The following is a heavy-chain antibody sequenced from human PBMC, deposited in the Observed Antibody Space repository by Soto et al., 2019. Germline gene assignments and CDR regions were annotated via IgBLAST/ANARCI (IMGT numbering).Heavy chain of an antibody. CDR1: GFTFSSYA. V-gene: IGHV3-23*01. CDR3: AKAPATTYDFWSGYQNHFDY. D-gene: IGHD3-3*01. Sequence: GSLRLSCAASGFTFSSYAMSWVRQAPGKGLDWVSAISVSVGSTYYADSVKGRFTISRDNSKNTLYLQMNSLRAEDTAVYYCAKAPATTYDFWSGYQNHFDYWGQGTLVTVSS. CDR2: ISVSVGST. J-gene: IGHJ4*02.